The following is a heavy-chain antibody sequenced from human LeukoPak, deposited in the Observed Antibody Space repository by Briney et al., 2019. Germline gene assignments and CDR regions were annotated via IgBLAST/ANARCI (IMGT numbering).Heavy chain of an antibody. V-gene: IGHV1-8*01. CDR2: MNPNSGNT. CDR1: GYTFTSYD. CDR3: ARGFDDFWSGSPFGY. D-gene: IGHD3-3*01. Sequence: ASVKVSCKASGYTFTSYDINWVRQATGQGPEWMGWMNPNSGNTGYAQKFQGRVTMTRNTSISTAYMELSSLRSEDTAVYYCARGFDDFWSGSPFGYWGQGTLVTVSS. J-gene: IGHJ4*02.